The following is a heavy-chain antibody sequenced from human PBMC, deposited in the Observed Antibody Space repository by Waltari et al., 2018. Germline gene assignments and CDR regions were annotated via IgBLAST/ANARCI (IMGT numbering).Heavy chain of an antibody. CDR3: AKARETYYYDSSGYPYYFDY. Sequence: EVQLVESGGGLVQPGGSLRLSCAASGFTFSSYAMSWVRQAPGKGLEWVSAISGIGGSTYYADSVKGRFTISRDNSKNTLYLQMNSLRAEDTAVYYCAKARETYYYDSSGYPYYFDYWGQGTLVTVSS. D-gene: IGHD3-22*01. CDR2: ISGIGGST. CDR1: GFTFSSYA. V-gene: IGHV3-23*04. J-gene: IGHJ4*02.